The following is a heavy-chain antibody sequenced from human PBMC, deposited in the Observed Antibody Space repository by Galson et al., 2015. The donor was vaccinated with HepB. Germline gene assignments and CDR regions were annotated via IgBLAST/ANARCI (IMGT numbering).Heavy chain of an antibody. CDR1: GGSISSYY. V-gene: IGHV4-59*01. D-gene: IGHD3-10*01. J-gene: IGHJ6*02. CDR3: ARARGTMVRGVIIDYYGMDV. CDR2: IYYSGST. Sequence: ETLSLPCPVSGGSISSYYWSWIRQPPGKGLEWIGYIYYSGSTNYNPSLKSRVTISVDTSKNQFSLELSSVTAADTAVYYCARARGTMVRGVIIDYYGMDVWGQGTTVTVSS.